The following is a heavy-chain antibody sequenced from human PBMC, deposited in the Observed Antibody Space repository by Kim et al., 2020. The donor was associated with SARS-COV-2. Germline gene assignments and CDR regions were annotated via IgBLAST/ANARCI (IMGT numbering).Heavy chain of an antibody. J-gene: IGHJ6*02. Sequence: GGSLRLSCAASGFSFSSYTMRWVRQAPGKGLEWVSAISDSGDNTYYADSVKGRFTISRDNSKNTLYLQMNSLRAEDTALYYCAKGHERRSMDVWGQVTTVTVSS. V-gene: IGHV3-23*01. CDR3: AKGHERRSMDV. CDR2: ISDSGDNT. CDR1: GFSFSSYT.